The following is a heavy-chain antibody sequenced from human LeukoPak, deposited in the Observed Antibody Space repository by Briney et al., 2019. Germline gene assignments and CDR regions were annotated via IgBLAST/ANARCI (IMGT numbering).Heavy chain of an antibody. J-gene: IGHJ6*02. V-gene: IGHV4-61*02. Sequence: SQTLSLTCTVSGGSISSGSYYWSWIRQPAGKGLEWIGRIYTSGSTNYNPSLKSRVTISVDTSKNQFSLKLSSVTAADTAVYYCAREIGGYCSGGGCPAKVYGMDVWGQGTTVTVSS. CDR2: IYTSGST. CDR3: AREIGGYCSGGGCPAKVYGMDV. D-gene: IGHD2-15*01. CDR1: GGSISSGSYY.